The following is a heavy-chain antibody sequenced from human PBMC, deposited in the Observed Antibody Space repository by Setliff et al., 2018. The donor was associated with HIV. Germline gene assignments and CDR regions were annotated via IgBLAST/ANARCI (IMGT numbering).Heavy chain of an antibody. Sequence: PGGSLRLSCTASGFIFSNYATNWVRQTPGKGLEWVAAISGSGGTTYYADSVKGRFTLSRDISKNPVCLQMSRLRVDDTAVYYCATDQNVRPRYYGMDVWGQGTTVTVSS. CDR3: ATDQNVRPRYYGMDV. D-gene: IGHD3-10*02. CDR2: ISGSGGTT. CDR1: GFIFSNYA. J-gene: IGHJ6*02. V-gene: IGHV3-23*01.